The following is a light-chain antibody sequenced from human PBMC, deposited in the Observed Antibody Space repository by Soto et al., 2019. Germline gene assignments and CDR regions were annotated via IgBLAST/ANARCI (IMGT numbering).Light chain of an antibody. CDR1: SSDVGAYNY. J-gene: IGLJ1*01. Sequence: QSVLTQPASVSGSPGQSIAISCTGTSSDVGAYNYVSWYQQHPGKAPKLMIYDVSHRPSGASDRFSGSKSGNTASLTISGLQPEDEADYYCTSYTSSSTYVFGPGTKVTVL. V-gene: IGLV2-14*01. CDR3: TSYTSSSTYV. CDR2: DVS.